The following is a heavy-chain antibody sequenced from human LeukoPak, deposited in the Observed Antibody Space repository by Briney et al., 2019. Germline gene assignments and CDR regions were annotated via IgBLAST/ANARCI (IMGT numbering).Heavy chain of an antibody. CDR1: GFTVSSNY. D-gene: IGHD2-8*01. V-gene: IGHV3-53*04. CDR2: LYSGGIT. Sequence: PGGSLRLSCAASGFTVSSNYMSWVRQAPGKGLEWVSILYSGGITYYGDSVKGRFTISRHNSKNTLYLQMNSLRAEDTAVYYCARVEEWAFDTWGQGTMVTVSS. CDR3: ARVEEWAFDT. J-gene: IGHJ3*02.